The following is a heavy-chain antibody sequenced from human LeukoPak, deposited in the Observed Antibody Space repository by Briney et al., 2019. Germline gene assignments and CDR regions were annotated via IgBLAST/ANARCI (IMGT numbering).Heavy chain of an antibody. V-gene: IGHV3-74*01. Sequence: PGGSLRLSCAASGFTFSSYWMHWVRQAPGEGLVWVSRINSAGSRTSYADSVTGRFTISREHAKNTLYLRMNSLRAEDTAVYYCAMPSYYYDSSGSDFDYWGQGTLVTVSS. D-gene: IGHD3-22*01. CDR1: GFTFSSYW. J-gene: IGHJ4*02. CDR3: AMPSYYYDSSGSDFDY. CDR2: INSAGSRT.